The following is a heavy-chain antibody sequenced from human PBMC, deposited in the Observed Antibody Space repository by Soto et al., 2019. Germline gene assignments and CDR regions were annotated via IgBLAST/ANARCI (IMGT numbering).Heavy chain of an antibody. CDR1: GGSFSGYY. Sequence: SETLSLTCAAYGGSFSGYYWSWIRQPPGKGLEWIGEINHSGSTNYNPSLKSRVTISVDTSKNQFSLKLSSVTAADTAVYYCAREQFYDSSGYYFLWGQGTLVTVSS. V-gene: IGHV4-34*01. D-gene: IGHD3-22*01. CDR2: INHSGST. J-gene: IGHJ4*02. CDR3: AREQFYDSSGYYFL.